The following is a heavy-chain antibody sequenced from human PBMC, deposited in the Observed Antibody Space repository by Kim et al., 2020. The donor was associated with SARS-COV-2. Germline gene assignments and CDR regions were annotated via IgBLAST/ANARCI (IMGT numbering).Heavy chain of an antibody. D-gene: IGHD2-15*01. Sequence: YYMDSVKGRFTIARDNAKNSLYLQMNSLRVEDTAVYFCVRGGGRDVYNGASWGQGTLVIVSS. V-gene: IGHV3-7*01. CDR3: VRGGGRDVYNGAS. J-gene: IGHJ5*02.